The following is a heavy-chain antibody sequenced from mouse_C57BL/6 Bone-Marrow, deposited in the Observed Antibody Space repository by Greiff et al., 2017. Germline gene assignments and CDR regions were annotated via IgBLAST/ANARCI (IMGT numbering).Heavy chain of an antibody. V-gene: IGHV1-59*01. D-gene: IGHD1-1*01. CDR1: GYTFTSYW. J-gene: IGHJ3*01. CDR2: IDPSDSYT. CDR3: AREGDYFAWFAY. Sequence: QVQLQQPGAELVRPGTSVKLSCKASGYTFTSYWMHWVKQRPGQGLEWIGVIDPSDSYTNYNQKFKGKATLTVDTSSSTAYMQLSSRTSEDSAVYYCAREGDYFAWFAYWGQGTLVTVSA.